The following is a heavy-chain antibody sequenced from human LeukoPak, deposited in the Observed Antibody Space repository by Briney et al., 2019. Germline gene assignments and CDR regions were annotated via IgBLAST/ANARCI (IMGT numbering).Heavy chain of an antibody. Sequence: GGSLRLSCAASGFTFTNYWMSWVRQAPGKGLELVANIKQDRSEKYYVDSVKGRFTISRDNAKNSLYLQMNSLRAEDTAVYYCARVGGAYYYDSSGYYGYWGQGTLVTVSS. CDR2: IKQDRSEK. CDR3: ARVGGAYYYDSSGYYGY. V-gene: IGHV3-7*01. J-gene: IGHJ4*02. D-gene: IGHD3-22*01. CDR1: GFTFTNYW.